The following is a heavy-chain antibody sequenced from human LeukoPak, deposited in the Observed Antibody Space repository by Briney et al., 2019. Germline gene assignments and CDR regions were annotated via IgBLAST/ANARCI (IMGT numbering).Heavy chain of an antibody. CDR3: ATDGQSSGWYGFDY. J-gene: IGHJ4*02. D-gene: IGHD6-19*01. CDR1: GFXFSTYS. V-gene: IGHV3-21*01. CDR2: ISSPVGHI. Sequence: GGSLRLSCAASGFXFSTYSINWVRQAPGKGLEWVASISSPVGHIYYAGSLKGRITISRDNAKSSLYLQMNSLRAEDTAVYYCATDGQSSGWYGFDYWGQGTLVTVSS.